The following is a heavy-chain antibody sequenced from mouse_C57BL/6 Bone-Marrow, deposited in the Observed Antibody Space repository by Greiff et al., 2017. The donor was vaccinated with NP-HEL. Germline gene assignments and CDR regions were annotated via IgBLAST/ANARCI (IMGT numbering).Heavy chain of an antibody. CDR1: GYTFTSYW. Sequence: QVQLQQSGAELVKPGASVKLSCKASGYTFTSYWMHWVKQRPGRGLEWIGRIDPNSGGTKYNEKFKSKATLTVDKPSSTAYMQLSSLTSEDSAVYYCARGDYGSSYAAWFAYWGQGTLVTVSA. CDR2: IDPNSGGT. D-gene: IGHD1-1*01. CDR3: ARGDYGSSYAAWFAY. V-gene: IGHV1-72*01. J-gene: IGHJ3*01.